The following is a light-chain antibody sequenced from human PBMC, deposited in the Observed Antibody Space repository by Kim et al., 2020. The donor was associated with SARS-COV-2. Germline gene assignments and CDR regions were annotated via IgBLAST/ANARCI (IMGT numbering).Light chain of an antibody. CDR3: QQYNNWPPLT. CDR1: QSVGSN. CDR2: AAS. J-gene: IGKJ4*01. V-gene: IGKV3-15*01. Sequence: EIVMTQSPATLSVSPGERATLSCRASQSVGSNLAWYQQKPGQAPRLLIYAASTRATGIPARFSGSGSGTEFTLTINSLQSEDFAVYYCQQYNNWPPLTFGGGTKVDIK.